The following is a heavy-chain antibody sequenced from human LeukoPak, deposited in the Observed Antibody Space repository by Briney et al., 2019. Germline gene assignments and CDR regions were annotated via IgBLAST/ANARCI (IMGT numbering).Heavy chain of an antibody. CDR2: ITTSSTYI. Sequence: PGGSLRLSCAASGFTFSDYSMTWVRQAPGKGLEWVSSITTSSTYIYYADSVKVRFTISRDNAKNSLYLQVTSLRAEDTAVYYCASQTSQDIWGQGTMVTVSS. V-gene: IGHV3-21*06. D-gene: IGHD4-11*01. CDR1: GFTFSDYS. J-gene: IGHJ3*02. CDR3: ASQTSQDI.